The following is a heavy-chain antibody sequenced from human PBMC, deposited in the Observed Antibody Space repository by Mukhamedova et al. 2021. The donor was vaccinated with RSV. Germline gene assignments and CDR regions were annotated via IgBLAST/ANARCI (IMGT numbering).Heavy chain of an antibody. Sequence: MHWVRQAPGKGLVWVSYTNTDESSTSHADSVKGRFTVSSDNATNTLFLQMNSLRAEDTAVYYCARGVRGYTYVPARYWGQGTLHTV. V-gene: IGHV3-74*01. J-gene: IGHJ4*02. CDR2: TNTDESST. D-gene: IGHD5-18*01. CDR3: ARGVRGYTYVPARY.